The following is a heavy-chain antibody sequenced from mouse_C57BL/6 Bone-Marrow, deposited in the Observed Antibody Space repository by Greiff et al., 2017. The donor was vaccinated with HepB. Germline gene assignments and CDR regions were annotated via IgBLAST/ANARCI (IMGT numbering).Heavy chain of an antibody. Sequence: VKLMESGPGLVAPSQSLSITCTVSGFSLTSYAISWVRQPPGKGLEWLGVIWTGGGTNYNSAHKSRLSISKDNSKSQVFLKMNSLQTDDTARYYCARFSVYYYGSRRAMDYWGQGTSVTVSS. V-gene: IGHV2-9-1*01. CDR2: IWTGGGT. D-gene: IGHD1-1*01. J-gene: IGHJ4*01. CDR3: ARFSVYYYGSRRAMDY. CDR1: GFSLTSYA.